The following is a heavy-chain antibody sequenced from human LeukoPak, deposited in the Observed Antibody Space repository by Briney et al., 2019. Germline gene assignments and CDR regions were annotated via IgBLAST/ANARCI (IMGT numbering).Heavy chain of an antibody. D-gene: IGHD4-17*01. Sequence: ASVTVSCKASGYTFTGYYMHWVRQAPGQGLEWMGWINPNSGGTNYAQKFQDRVTMTRDTSISTAYMELSRLRSDDTAVYYCARPLDYGDYLWGEGTLVTVSS. J-gene: IGHJ5*02. CDR2: INPNSGGT. CDR3: ARPLDYGDYL. CDR1: GYTFTGYY. V-gene: IGHV1-2*02.